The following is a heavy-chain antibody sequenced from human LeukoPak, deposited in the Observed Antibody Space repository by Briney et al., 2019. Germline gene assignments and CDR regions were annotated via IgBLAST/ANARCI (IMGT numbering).Heavy chain of an antibody. CDR3: ARAQVGAPTDF. CDR1: GFPFSSYA. J-gene: IGHJ4*02. V-gene: IGHV3-74*01. D-gene: IGHD1-26*01. CDR2: VHSDGYSI. Sequence: GGSLRLSCAASGFPFSSYAMYWVRQAPGKGLVWVARVHSDGYSISYADSVRGRFTISRDNAKDTLYLHMNSLRPEDTAVYYCARAQVGAPTDFWGQGTLVNVSS.